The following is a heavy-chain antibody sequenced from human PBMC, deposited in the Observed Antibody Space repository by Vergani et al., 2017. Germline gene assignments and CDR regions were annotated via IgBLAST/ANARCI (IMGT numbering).Heavy chain of an antibody. D-gene: IGHD6-6*01. CDR1: GVTSAGYA. Sequence: EVQLVESGGGIVKPGGSLRLSCVASGVTSAGYAMHWVRQAPGKGLEWVSGISWNSNSIGYADSVKGRFTISRDNAKNSLYLQMNSLRAEDTALYYCAKDLGTSSGGGWFDPWGQGTLVTVSS. CDR3: AKDLGTSSGGGWFDP. CDR2: ISWNSNSI. V-gene: IGHV3-9*02. J-gene: IGHJ5*02.